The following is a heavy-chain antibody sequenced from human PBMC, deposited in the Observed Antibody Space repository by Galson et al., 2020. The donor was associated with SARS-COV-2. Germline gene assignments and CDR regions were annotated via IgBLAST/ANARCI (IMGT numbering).Heavy chain of an antibody. CDR2: IYPGDSDT. D-gene: IGHD1-26*01. CDR3: VRHMERGGGYFSWFDP. V-gene: IGHV5-51*01. CDR1: GYRFTHYW. J-gene: IGHJ5*02. Sequence: HGESLKISCTASGYRFTHYWIGWVRQPPGKGLEWMGIIYPGDSDTKYSPSFEGQVTISADNSIRTAYLQWSSLKASDTATYYCVRHMERGGGYFSWFDPWGKGTLVTVSS.